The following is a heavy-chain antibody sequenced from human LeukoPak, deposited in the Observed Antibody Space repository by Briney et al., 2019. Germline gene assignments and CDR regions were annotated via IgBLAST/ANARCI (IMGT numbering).Heavy chain of an antibody. Sequence: SSETLSLTCTVSGGSISSYYWSWIRQPPGKGLEWIGYIYYSGSTNYNPSLKSRVTISVDTSKNQFSLKLSSVTAADTAVYYCARRSLNSDYWGQGTLVTVSS. J-gene: IGHJ4*02. V-gene: IGHV4-59*01. CDR3: ARRSLNSDY. CDR2: IYYSGST. CDR1: GGSISSYY.